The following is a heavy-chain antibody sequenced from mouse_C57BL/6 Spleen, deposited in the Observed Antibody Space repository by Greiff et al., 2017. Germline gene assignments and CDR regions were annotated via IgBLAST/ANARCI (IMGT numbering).Heavy chain of an antibody. CDR3: ARDGGSSWYFDV. CDR1: GYTFTSYG. J-gene: IGHJ1*03. Sequence: VQLQQSGAELARPGASVKLSCKASGYTFTSYGISWVKQRTGQGLEWIGEIYPRSGNTYYNEKFKGKATLTADKSSSTAYMELRSLTSEDSAVYFCARDGGSSWYFDVWGTGTTVTVSS. CDR2: IYPRSGNT. V-gene: IGHV1-81*01. D-gene: IGHD1-1*02.